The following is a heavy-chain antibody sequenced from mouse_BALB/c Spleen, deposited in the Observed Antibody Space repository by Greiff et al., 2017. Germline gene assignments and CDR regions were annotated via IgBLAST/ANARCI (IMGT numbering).Heavy chain of an antibody. J-gene: IGHJ4*01. CDR1: GFTFSSYG. D-gene: IGHD1-1*01. CDR2: ISSCGSYT. V-gene: IGHV5-6*02. CDR3: ARHYCGYAMDY. Sequence: DVMLVESGGDLVKPGGSLKLSCAASGFTFSSYGMSWVRQTPDKRLEWVATISSCGSYTYYPDSVKGRFTIARDNAKNTLYLQLSSLKSEDTAMYCCARHYCGYAMDYWGQGTSVTVSS.